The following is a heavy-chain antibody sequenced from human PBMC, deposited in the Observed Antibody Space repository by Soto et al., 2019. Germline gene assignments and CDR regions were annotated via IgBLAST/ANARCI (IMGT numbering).Heavy chain of an antibody. J-gene: IGHJ5*02. D-gene: IGHD3-3*01. Sequence: GASVKVSCKASNDSLSSHFIHWVRQAPGEGLEWMGIINPGPNSASYSKEFQGRLTLTSDMPSRTVYMQLSNLRSDDTAVYYCARDISLGYYDFWSGSRNWFDPWGQGTLVTVSS. CDR3: ARDISLGYYDFWSGSRNWFDP. CDR1: NDSLSSHF. V-gene: IGHV1-46*01. CDR2: INPGPNSA.